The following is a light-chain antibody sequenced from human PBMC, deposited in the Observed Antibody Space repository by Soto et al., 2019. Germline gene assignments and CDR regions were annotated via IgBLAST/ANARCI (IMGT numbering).Light chain of an antibody. Sequence: QSALTQPPSVSGAPGHRVTISCTGSNSNIGAGYDVHWYLQLPGTAPKLLVYTNNNRPSGVPDRFSGSKSGTSASLAITGLQAEDEADYYCQSYDSRLSAYVFGTGTKLTVL. J-gene: IGLJ1*01. CDR2: TNN. CDR1: NSNIGAGYD. V-gene: IGLV1-40*01. CDR3: QSYDSRLSAYV.